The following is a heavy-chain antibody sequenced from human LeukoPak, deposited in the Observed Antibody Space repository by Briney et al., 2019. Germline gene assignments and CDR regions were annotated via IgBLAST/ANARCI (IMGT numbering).Heavy chain of an antibody. Sequence: PRASVKVSCKASGGTFSSYAISWVRQAPGQGLEWMGGIIPIFGTANYAQKFQGRVTITADKSTSTAYMELSSLRSEDTAVYYCARNSQSPPIVVVPAAVYYYYGMDVWGKGTTVTVPS. CDR3: ARNSQSPPIVVVPAAVYYYYGMDV. CDR2: IIPIFGTA. J-gene: IGHJ6*04. D-gene: IGHD2-2*01. CDR1: GGTFSSYA. V-gene: IGHV1-69*06.